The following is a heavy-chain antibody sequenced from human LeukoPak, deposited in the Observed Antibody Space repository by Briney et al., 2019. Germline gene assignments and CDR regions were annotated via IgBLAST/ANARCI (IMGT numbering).Heavy chain of an antibody. CDR1: GYTFTSYG. D-gene: IGHD3-10*01. Sequence: ASVKVSCKASGYTFTSYGISWVRQAPGQGLEWMGWISAYNGNTNYAQKLQGRVTMTTDTSTSTAYMELRSLRSDDTAVYYCAIDTYYYGSGSYFPSAPSFDYWGQGTLVTVSS. CDR2: ISAYNGNT. V-gene: IGHV1-18*01. J-gene: IGHJ4*02. CDR3: AIDTYYYGSGSYFPSAPSFDY.